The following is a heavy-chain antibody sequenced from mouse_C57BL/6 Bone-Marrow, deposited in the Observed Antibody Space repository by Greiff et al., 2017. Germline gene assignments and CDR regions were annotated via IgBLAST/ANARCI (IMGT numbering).Heavy chain of an antibody. D-gene: IGHD1-1*01. CDR2: IHPNSGST. CDR1: GYTFTSYW. J-gene: IGHJ1*03. V-gene: IGHV1-64*01. Sequence: VQLQQPGAELVKPGASVKLSCKASGYTFTSYWMHWVKQRPGQGLEWIGMIHPNSGSTNYNEKFKSKATLTVDKSSSTAYMQLSSLTSEDSAVYYCARGGSSFWYVDFWGTGTTVTVSS. CDR3: ARGGSSFWYVDF.